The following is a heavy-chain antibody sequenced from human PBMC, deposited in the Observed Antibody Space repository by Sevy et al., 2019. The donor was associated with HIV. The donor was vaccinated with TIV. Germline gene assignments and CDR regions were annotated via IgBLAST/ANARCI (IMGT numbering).Heavy chain of an antibody. J-gene: IGHJ4*01. V-gene: IGHV3-7*03. CDR1: GFTFDMYW. CDR3: ARRYFDL. CDR2: IRQDGNEI. Sequence: GGSLRLSCDASGFTFDMYWMQWVRQAPGKGLEWVANIRQDGNEIYYAASVRGRFTISRDNAKGSLYLQMNNLRVEDTATYYCARRYFDLWGQEPWSPSPQ.